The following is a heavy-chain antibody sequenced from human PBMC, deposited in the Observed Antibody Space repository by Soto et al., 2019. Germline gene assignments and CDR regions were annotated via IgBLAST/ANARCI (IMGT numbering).Heavy chain of an antibody. CDR3: AKGVELDV. CDR1: GFSFSSFA. V-gene: IGHV3-23*01. Sequence: EVLLLESGGGLVQPGGSLRLSCEASGFSFSSFAMNWVRQAPGKGLEWVSAIGDSGASTYYADSVKGRFTISRDNSRNTLYLQLNSLRAADTAVYYCAKGVELDVGGNGTTVTVSS. D-gene: IGHD1-26*01. CDR2: IGDSGAST. J-gene: IGHJ6*04.